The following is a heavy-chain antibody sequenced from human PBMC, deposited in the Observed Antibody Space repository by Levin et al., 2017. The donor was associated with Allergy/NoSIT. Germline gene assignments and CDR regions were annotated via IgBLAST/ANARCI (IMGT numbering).Heavy chain of an antibody. V-gene: IGHV3-30-3*01. Sequence: GESLKISCAASGFTFSSYAMHWVRQAPGKGLEWVAVISYDGSNKYYADSVKGRFTISRDNSKNTLYLQMNSLRAEDTAVYYCARLSGYSYGAYWGQGTLVTVSS. CDR1: GFTFSSYA. CDR2: ISYDGSNK. CDR3: ARLSGYSYGAY. J-gene: IGHJ4*02. D-gene: IGHD5-18*01.